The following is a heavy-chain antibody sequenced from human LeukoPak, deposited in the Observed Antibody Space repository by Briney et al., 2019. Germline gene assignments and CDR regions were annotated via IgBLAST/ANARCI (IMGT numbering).Heavy chain of an antibody. V-gene: IGHV4-39*01. J-gene: IGHJ4*02. D-gene: IGHD6-19*01. CDR1: GGSISSSSYY. Sequence: SETLSLTCTVSGGSISSSSYYWGWIRQPPGKGREWIGSIYYSGSTYYNPSLKSRVTISVDTSKNQFSLKLSSVTAADTAVYYCARPKYSSGWLVDYWGQGTLVTVSS. CDR3: ARPKYSSGWLVDY. CDR2: IYYSGST.